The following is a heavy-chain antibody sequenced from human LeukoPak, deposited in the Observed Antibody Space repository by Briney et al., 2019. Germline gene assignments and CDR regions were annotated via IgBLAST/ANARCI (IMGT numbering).Heavy chain of an antibody. D-gene: IGHD3-16*01. CDR2: VSYSGST. J-gene: IGHJ5*02. CDR3: ARHYGP. CDR1: GASISSGGYY. V-gene: IGHV4-31*03. Sequence: SQTLSLTCTVSGASISSGGYYWSWFRQHPGKGLEWIGYVSYSGSTYYNPSLKSRVTISVDTSMNQFSLKLNSVTAADTAVYYCARHYGPWGQGTLVTVSS.